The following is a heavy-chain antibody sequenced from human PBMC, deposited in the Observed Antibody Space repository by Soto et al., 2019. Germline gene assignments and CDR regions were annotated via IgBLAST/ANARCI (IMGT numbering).Heavy chain of an antibody. CDR1: GYTFTSYG. Sequence: ASVKVSCKASGYTFTSYGISWVRQAPGQGLEWMGWISAYNGNTNYAQKLQGRVTMTTDTSTSTAYMELRSLRSDDTAVYYCARDDSYGPGLAQKPFDPWGQGTLVTVSS. CDR3: ARDDSYGPGLAQKPFDP. V-gene: IGHV1-18*01. D-gene: IGHD4-17*01. J-gene: IGHJ5*02. CDR2: ISAYNGNT.